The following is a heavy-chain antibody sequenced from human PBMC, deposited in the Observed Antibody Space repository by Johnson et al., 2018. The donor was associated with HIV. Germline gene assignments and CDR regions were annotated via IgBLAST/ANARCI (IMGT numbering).Heavy chain of an antibody. J-gene: IGHJ3*02. CDR1: GFTFSSYG. CDR2: IRYDGSNK. Sequence: VQLVESGGGVVRPGGSLRLSCAASGFTFSSYGMHWVRQAPGKGLEWVAFIRYDGSNKYYADSVTGRSTITRVKSKNTLYLQMSSLRAEDTALYYCAKSTQATIARESGPYGAFDIWGQGTMVTVSS. CDR3: AKSTQATIARESGPYGAFDI. V-gene: IGHV3-30*02. D-gene: IGHD3-10*01.